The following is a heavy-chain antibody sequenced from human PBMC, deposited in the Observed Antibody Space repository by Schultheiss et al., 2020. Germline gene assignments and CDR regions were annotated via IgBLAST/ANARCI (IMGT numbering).Heavy chain of an antibody. CDR2: IYYSGNT. V-gene: IGHV4-31*03. CDR3: ARQWTASLFDP. D-gene: IGHD2-8*01. CDR1: GGSISSGGYY. J-gene: IGHJ5*02. Sequence: SETLSLTCTVSGGSISSGGYYWSWLRQHPGKGLEWIGYIYYSGNTYYNPSLKSRVTLSVDTSKNQFSLNLSSVTAADTAVYYCARQWTASLFDPWGQGTLVTVSS.